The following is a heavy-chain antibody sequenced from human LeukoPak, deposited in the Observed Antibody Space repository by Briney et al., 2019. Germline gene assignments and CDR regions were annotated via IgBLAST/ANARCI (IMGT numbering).Heavy chain of an antibody. CDR3: AAYYGSGSYMGS. D-gene: IGHD3-10*01. J-gene: IGHJ5*02. CDR2: IYYSGST. CDR1: GGSISSSSYY. Sequence: SETLSLTCTVSGGSISSSSYYWGWIRQPPGKGLEWIGSIYYSGSTYYNPSLKSRVTISVDTFKNQFSLKLSSVTAADTAVYYCAAYYGSGSYMGSWGQGTLVTVSS. V-gene: IGHV4-39*07.